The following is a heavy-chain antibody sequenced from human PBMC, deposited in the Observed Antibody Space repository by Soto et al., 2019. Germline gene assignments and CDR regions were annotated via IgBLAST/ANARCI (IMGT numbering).Heavy chain of an antibody. Sequence: QVQLQESGPGLVKPSQTLSLTCTVSGGSISSGDYYWSWIRQPPGKGLEWIGYIYYSGSTYYNPSLKSRVTISVDTSKNQFALKLSSVTAADTAVYYCARDSRGRGGNSGMDVWGQGTTVTVSS. J-gene: IGHJ6*02. CDR2: IYYSGST. CDR1: GGSISSGDYY. CDR3: ARDSRGRGGNSGMDV. D-gene: IGHD2-15*01. V-gene: IGHV4-30-4*01.